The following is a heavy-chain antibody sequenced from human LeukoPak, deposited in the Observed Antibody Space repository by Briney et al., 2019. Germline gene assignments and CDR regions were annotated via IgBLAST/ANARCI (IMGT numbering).Heavy chain of an antibody. CDR1: GYTFTSYG. CDR3: ARGPPLKYCSNTNCKPTFDP. CDR2: INPNSGGT. J-gene: IGHJ5*02. Sequence: ASVKVSCKASGYTFTSYGISWVRQAPGQGLEWMGRINPNSGGTNYAQQFQGRVTMTRDTSISTAYMELSRLRSDDTAVYYCARGPPLKYCSNTNCKPTFDPWGQGTLVTVSS. D-gene: IGHD2-2*01. V-gene: IGHV1-2*06.